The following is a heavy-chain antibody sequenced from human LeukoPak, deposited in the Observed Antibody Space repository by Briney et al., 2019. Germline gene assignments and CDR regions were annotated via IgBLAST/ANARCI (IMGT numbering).Heavy chain of an antibody. V-gene: IGHV3-30-3*01. CDR1: GFTFSSYA. CDR2: ISYDGSNK. J-gene: IGHJ4*02. D-gene: IGHD2-21*01. Sequence: GGSLRLSCAASGFTFSSYAMHWVRQAPGKGLEWVAVISYDGSNKYYADSVKGRFTISRDNSKNTLYLQMNSLRAEDTAVYYCARDSAPLVVTIFDYWGQGTLVTVSS. CDR3: ARDSAPLVVTIFDY.